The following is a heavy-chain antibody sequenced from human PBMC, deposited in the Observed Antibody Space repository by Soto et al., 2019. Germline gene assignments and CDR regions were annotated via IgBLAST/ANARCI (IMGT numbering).Heavy chain of an antibody. J-gene: IGHJ6*02. D-gene: IGHD6-13*01. CDR2: IKQDGSEK. CDR3: ASGPLAAVGPGDYYYGLDD. V-gene: IGHV3-7*03. CDR1: GFTFSSYW. Sequence: VGSRRLSCAASGFTFSSYWMSWVRQAPGKGLEGVANIKQDGSEKYYGDSVKGRGTISRDDAKGSLYLQMNSLRAEDTAVYYYASGPLAAVGPGDYYYGLDDWGQGTTVPVSS.